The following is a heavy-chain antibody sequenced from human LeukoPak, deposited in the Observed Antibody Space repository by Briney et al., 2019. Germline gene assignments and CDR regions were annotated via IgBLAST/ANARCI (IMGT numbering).Heavy chain of an antibody. V-gene: IGHV1-69*04. J-gene: IGHJ4*02. CDR2: IIPILGIA. D-gene: IGHD4-11*01. CDR1: GGTFSSYA. CDR3: ARSVTTSFMRVD. Sequence: GASVKVSCKASGGTFSSYAISWVRQAPGQGLEWMGRIIPILGIANYAQKFQGRVTITADKSTSTAYMELSSLRSEDTAVYYCARSVTTSFMRVDWGQGTLVTVSS.